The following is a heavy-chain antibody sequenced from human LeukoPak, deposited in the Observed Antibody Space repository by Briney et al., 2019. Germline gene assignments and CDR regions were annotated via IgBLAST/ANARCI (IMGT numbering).Heavy chain of an antibody. CDR2: IYANGNT. Sequence: SETLSLTCAVSGASINNNYWTWVRQPPGKGLEWIGYIYANGNTNYNPSLKGRVTMSIETSKNQFSLQLPSVTAADTAVYYCASGTFDGPLYGTYWYFHVWGRGTLVAVSS. J-gene: IGHJ2*01. D-gene: IGHD1-14*01. CDR1: GASINNNY. CDR3: ASGTFDGPLYGTYWYFHV. V-gene: IGHV4-59*01.